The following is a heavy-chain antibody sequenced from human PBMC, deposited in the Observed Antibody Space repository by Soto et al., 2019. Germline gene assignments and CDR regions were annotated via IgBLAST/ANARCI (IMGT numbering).Heavy chain of an antibody. V-gene: IGHV3-33*08. Sequence: PGGSLRLSCAPSGFTFSNYAMTWVRQAPGKGLEWVSVICYDGSKKYYADSVKGRFTISRDNSKNTLYLQMTSLRAEDTAVYYCARDLTVVTSEFGYWGQGTLVTVSS. CDR2: ICYDGSKK. CDR1: GFTFSNYA. CDR3: ARDLTVVTSEFGY. J-gene: IGHJ4*02. D-gene: IGHD3-10*01.